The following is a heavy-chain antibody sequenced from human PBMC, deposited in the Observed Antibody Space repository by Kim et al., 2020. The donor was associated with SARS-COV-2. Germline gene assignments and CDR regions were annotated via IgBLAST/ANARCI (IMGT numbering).Heavy chain of an antibody. J-gene: IGHJ4*02. CDR2: IGIAGDT. CDR3: VRGGIQVAGIDSFDY. V-gene: IGHV3-13*01. Sequence: GGSLRLSCAASGFIFKNYDMHWVRQAAGKGLEWVSAIGIAGDTHYADSVKGRFTISRENAKNSLYVQMNSLRAGDTAVYYCVRGGIQVAGIDSFDYWGRGTLVTVSS. D-gene: IGHD6-19*01. CDR1: GFIFKNYD.